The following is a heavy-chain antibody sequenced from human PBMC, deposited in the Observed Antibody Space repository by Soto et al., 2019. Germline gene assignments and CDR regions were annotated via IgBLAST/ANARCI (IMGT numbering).Heavy chain of an antibody. V-gene: IGHV1-2*04. CDR2: INPNSGGT. J-gene: IGHJ3*02. CDR3: ASLVVGEQGDAFDI. CDR1: GYTFTGYY. Sequence: ASVKVSCKAFGYTFTGYYMHWVRQAPGQGLEWMGWINPNSGGTNYAQKFQGWVTMTRDTSISTAYMELSRLRSDVTAVYFCASLVVGEQGDAFDIWGQGTMVTVSS. D-gene: IGHD2-21*01.